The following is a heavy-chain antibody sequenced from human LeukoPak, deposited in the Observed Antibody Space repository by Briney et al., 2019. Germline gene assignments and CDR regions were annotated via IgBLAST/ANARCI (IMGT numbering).Heavy chain of an antibody. CDR1: GYIFTSYW. V-gene: IGHV5-51*01. Sequence: GESLKISCKGSGYIFTSYWIGWVRQMPGKGLEWMGIIYPGYSDTRYSPSFQGQVTISADKSISTAYLQWSSLKASDTAMYYCARWNCSSTSCLIDYWGQGTLVTVSS. J-gene: IGHJ4*02. D-gene: IGHD2-2*01. CDR2: IYPGYSDT. CDR3: ARWNCSSTSCLIDY.